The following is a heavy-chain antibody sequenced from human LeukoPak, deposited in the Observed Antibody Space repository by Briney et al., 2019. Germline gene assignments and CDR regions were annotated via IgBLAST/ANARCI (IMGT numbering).Heavy chain of an antibody. CDR2: INHSGST. CDR1: GGSLSGYY. CDR3: ARRLDL. V-gene: IGHV4-34*01. Sequence: SETLSLTCAVYGGSLSGYYWSWTRQPPGKGLEWIGEINHSGSTNYNPSLKSRVTISVDTSKHQFSLKLSSVTAADTAVYFCARRLDLWGRGTLVTVSS. J-gene: IGHJ2*01.